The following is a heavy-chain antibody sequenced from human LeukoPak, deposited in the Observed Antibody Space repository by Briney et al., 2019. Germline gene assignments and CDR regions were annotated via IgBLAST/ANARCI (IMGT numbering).Heavy chain of an antibody. CDR1: GGSISSGSYY. V-gene: IGHV4-61*02. CDR2: IYTSGST. D-gene: IGHD5-18*01. CDR3: ARVPVDTAMVSRYFDY. J-gene: IGHJ4*02. Sequence: SQTLSLTCTVSGGSISSGSYYWSWIRQPAGKGLEWIGRIYTSGSTNYNPSLKSRVTISVDTSKNQFSLKLSSVTAADTAVYYCARVPVDTAMVSRYFDYWGQGTLVTVSS.